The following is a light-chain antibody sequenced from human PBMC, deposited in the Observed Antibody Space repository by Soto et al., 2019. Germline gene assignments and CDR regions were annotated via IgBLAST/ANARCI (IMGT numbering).Light chain of an antibody. CDR3: QQSYSTPRT. Sequence: DIQMTQSPSSLSASVGDRVTIACRASQSISNYLNWYQQKPGKAPKLLIYAAFSLQSGVPSRFSGSGSGTDFSLTISSLQPEDFATYYCQQSYSTPRTFGQGTKLEIQ. CDR2: AAF. J-gene: IGKJ2*01. CDR1: QSISNY. V-gene: IGKV1-39*01.